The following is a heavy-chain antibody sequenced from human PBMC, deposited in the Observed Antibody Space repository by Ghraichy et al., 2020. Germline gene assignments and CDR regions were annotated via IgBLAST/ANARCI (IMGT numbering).Heavy chain of an antibody. J-gene: IGHJ4*02. V-gene: IGHV4-59*08. CDR1: GGPINNFY. CDR2: INDRGNT. D-gene: IGHD4-17*01. Sequence: SETLSLTCTVSGGPINNFYWNWIRQPPGKELEWIANINDRGNTNYNPSLKSRVTISVDTSKNQFSLKLSSVTAADTALYYCARRGDYALAFLDYWGQGILFTVSS. CDR3: ARRGDYALAFLDY.